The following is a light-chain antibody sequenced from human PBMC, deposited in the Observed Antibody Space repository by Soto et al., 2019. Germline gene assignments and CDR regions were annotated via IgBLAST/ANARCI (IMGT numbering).Light chain of an antibody. CDR1: QNFSNY. Sequence: EIVLPQSPATVSLSPGPRSALSGRGSQNFSNYVAWYQQKPGRAPRLLIYDASKRATGIPSRFSGSASGTDFTLTISSLEPEDFAIYYCQLRTNWPSLTFGGGTKVDI. J-gene: IGKJ4*02. V-gene: IGKV3-11*01. CDR3: QLRTNWPSLT. CDR2: DAS.